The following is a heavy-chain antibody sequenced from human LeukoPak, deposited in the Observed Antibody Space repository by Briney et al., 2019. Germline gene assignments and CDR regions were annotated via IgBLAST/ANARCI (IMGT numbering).Heavy chain of an antibody. Sequence: GGSLRLSCAASGFTFSSYAMHWVRQAPGKGLEYVSAISSNGGSTYYANSVKGRCTISRDNSKNTLYLQMNSLRAEDTAVYYCARVGGHGGDALSSWGQGTLVTVSS. CDR2: ISSNGGST. V-gene: IGHV3-64*01. CDR3: ARVGGHGGDALSS. J-gene: IGHJ4*02. D-gene: IGHD2-21*02. CDR1: GFTFSSYA.